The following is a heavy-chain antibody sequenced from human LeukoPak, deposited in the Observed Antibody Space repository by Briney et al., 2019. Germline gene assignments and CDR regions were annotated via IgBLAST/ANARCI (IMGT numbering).Heavy chain of an antibody. J-gene: IGHJ4*02. CDR2: ISYDGSNK. D-gene: IGHD6-19*01. CDR3: ARGVRIAVAGYIDY. Sequence: GGSLRLSCAASGFTFSSYGMHWVRQAPGKGLEWVAAISYDGSNKNYADSVKGRFTISRDNSKNTLYLQMNSLRAEDTAVYYCARGVRIAVAGYIDYWGQGTLVTVSS. V-gene: IGHV3-30*19. CDR1: GFTFSSYG.